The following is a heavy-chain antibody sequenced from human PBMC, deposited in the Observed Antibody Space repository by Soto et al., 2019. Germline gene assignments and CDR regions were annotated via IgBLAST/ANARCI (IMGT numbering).Heavy chain of an antibody. CDR1: GFTFSSYS. V-gene: IGHV3-21*01. CDR3: ARIQLGYDAFDI. D-gene: IGHD6-6*01. J-gene: IGHJ3*02. Sequence: EVQLVESGGGLVKPGGSLRLSCAASGFTFSSYSMNWVRQAPGKGLEWVSSISSSSSYIYYADSVKGRFTISRDNAKNSLYMQMNSPRYDDTAVSYCARIQLGYDAFDICGQGTMVTVSS. CDR2: ISSSSSYI.